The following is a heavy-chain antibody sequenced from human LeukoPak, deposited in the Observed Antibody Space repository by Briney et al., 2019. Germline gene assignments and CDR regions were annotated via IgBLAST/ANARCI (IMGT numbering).Heavy chain of an antibody. V-gene: IGHV4-39*01. J-gene: IGHJ4*02. CDR3: ARSSPYYDFWSAVTLVDY. CDR1: GGSISSYY. Sequence: SETLSLTCTVSGGSISSYYWGWIRQPPGKGLEWIGSIYYSGSTYYNPSLKSRVTISVDTSKNQFSLKLSSVTAADTAVYYCARSSPYYDFWSAVTLVDYWGQGTLVTVSS. CDR2: IYYSGST. D-gene: IGHD3-3*01.